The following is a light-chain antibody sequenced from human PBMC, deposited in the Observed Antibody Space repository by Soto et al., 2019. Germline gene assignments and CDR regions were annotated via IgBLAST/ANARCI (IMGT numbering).Light chain of an antibody. CDR2: GVN. Sequence: QSALTQPPSASGSPGQSVTISCTGTGSDIGGYNFVSWYQQHPGKVPKLIIYGVNKRPSGVPDRFSGSKSGNTASLTVSGLQADDEADYYCSSYAGTNNRYVFGTGTKLTVL. V-gene: IGLV2-8*01. CDR1: GSDIGGYNF. J-gene: IGLJ1*01. CDR3: SSYAGTNNRYV.